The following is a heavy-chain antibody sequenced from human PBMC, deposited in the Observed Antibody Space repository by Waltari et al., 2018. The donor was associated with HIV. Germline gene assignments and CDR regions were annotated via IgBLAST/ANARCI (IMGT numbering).Heavy chain of an antibody. CDR1: GGSISSRDYY. CDR2: IFYSGNT. J-gene: IGHJ4*02. Sequence: QLQVQESGPGLVKPSETLSLTSTVSGGSISSRDYYCGWIRHPPGKGLEWIGIIFYSGNTYSNPSLKSRVTISVDTSKSQFSLNLSSVTAADTAVYYCASEWMALYFDYWGQGTLVTVSS. V-gene: IGHV4-39*07. CDR3: ASEWMALYFDY. D-gene: IGHD5-12*01.